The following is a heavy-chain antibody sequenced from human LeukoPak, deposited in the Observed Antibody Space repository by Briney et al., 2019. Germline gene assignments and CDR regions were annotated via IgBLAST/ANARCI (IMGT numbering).Heavy chain of an antibody. J-gene: IGHJ6*02. D-gene: IGHD3-10*01. Sequence: PGGSLRLSCAASGFTFSSYAMSWVRQAPGKGLEWVSAISGSGGSTYYADAVKGRFIISRDNSRNTLYLQMHSLGAEGTAVYYCANTIVRGVASMDVWGQGTTVTVSS. CDR3: ANTIVRGVASMDV. CDR1: GFTFSSYA. V-gene: IGHV3-23*01. CDR2: ISGSGGST.